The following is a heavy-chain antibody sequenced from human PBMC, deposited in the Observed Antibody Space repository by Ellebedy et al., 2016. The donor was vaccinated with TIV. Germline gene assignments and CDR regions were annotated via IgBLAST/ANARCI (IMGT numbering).Heavy chain of an antibody. D-gene: IGHD4-17*01. CDR3: ARDWGGGYGDYEDY. J-gene: IGHJ4*02. V-gene: IGHV3-23*01. CDR2: ISGSGGST. CDR1: GFTFSSYA. Sequence: GGSLRLSXAASGFTFSSYAMSWVRQAPGKGLEWVSAISGSGGSTYYADSVKGRFTISRDNSKNTLYLQMNSLRAEDTAVYYCARDWGGGYGDYEDYWGQGTLVTVSS.